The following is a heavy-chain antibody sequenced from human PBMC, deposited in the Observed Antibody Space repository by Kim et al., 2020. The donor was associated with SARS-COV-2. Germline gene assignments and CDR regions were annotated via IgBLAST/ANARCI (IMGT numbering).Heavy chain of an antibody. D-gene: IGHD6-19*01. V-gene: IGHV4-59*01. Sequence: NYHPSLESRVTISVDTSKNQFSLKLSSVTAADTAVYYCARVSFPVAGIEYWGQGTLVTVS. CDR3: ARVSFPVAGIEY. J-gene: IGHJ4*02.